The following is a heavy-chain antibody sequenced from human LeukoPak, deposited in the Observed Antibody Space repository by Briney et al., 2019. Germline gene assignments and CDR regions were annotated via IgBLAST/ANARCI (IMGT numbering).Heavy chain of an antibody. CDR3: AKDFGSGRYAFDI. CDR2: IQHDGGRK. J-gene: IGHJ3*02. Sequence: GGSLKLSCAAAGFNIEGHNMHWVRQAPGKGLEWVSFIQHDGGRKWYVESVKGRFTISRDNSKNTLSLQMNELRLKETAVYYCAKDFGSGRYAFDIWGQGTIVTVSS. D-gene: IGHD3-10*01. V-gene: IGHV3-30*02. CDR1: GFNIEGHN.